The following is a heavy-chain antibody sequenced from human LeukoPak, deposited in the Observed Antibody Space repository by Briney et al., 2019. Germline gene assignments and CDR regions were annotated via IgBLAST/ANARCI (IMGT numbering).Heavy chain of an antibody. Sequence: AGSLTRYCAASGFTFIDYDMHWVRQVIGKGLEWVSAIGIRGDTHYSGSVKSRFTISRENAESSLYLQMNSLRAEDTAVYYCARGGIQVSGIDEFDYWGQGTLVTVSS. J-gene: IGHJ4*02. CDR2: IGIRGDT. CDR3: ARGGIQVSGIDEFDY. V-gene: IGHV3-13*01. CDR1: GFTFIDYD. D-gene: IGHD6-19*01.